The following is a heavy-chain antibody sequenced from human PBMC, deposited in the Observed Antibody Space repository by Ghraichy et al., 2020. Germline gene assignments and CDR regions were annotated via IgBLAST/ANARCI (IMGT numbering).Heavy chain of an antibody. CDR2: IYSGGTT. Sequence: SLRLSCAASGFTVSSNYMSWVRQAPGKGLEWVSVIYSGGTTYYADSVKGRFTISRDNSKNTLYLQMNSLRAEDTAVYYCARVPGSVAGPFDCWGQGTLVTVSS. D-gene: IGHD6-19*01. CDR1: GFTVSSNY. V-gene: IGHV3-53*01. J-gene: IGHJ4*02. CDR3: ARVPGSVAGPFDC.